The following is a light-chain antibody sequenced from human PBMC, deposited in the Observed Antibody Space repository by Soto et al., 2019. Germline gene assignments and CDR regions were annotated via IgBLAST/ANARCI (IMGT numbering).Light chain of an antibody. CDR2: EVN. V-gene: IGLV2-14*01. Sequence: QSALTQPASVAGSPGQSITISCTGTSSDIGAYNFVSWYQQHPGAAPKVMIYEVNNRSSGVSDRFSGSKSGNTASLSISGLHTEDEADYYCISYTTSTTWVFGGGTNLTVL. CDR3: ISYTTSTTWV. J-gene: IGLJ3*02. CDR1: SSDIGAYNF.